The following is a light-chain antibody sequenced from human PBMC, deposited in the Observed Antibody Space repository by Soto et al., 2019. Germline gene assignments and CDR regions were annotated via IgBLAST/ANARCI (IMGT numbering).Light chain of an antibody. V-gene: IGKV3-15*01. CDR3: QQYNNWLT. CDR2: GAS. Sequence: EIVMTQSPATLSVSPGERATLSCRASQSVSSNLAWYQQKPGQAPRLLIYGASTRATGIPARFSGSGSGTEFTLTISSLQSEDFAVYCCQQYNNWLTFGQGTKVEIK. J-gene: IGKJ1*01. CDR1: QSVSSN.